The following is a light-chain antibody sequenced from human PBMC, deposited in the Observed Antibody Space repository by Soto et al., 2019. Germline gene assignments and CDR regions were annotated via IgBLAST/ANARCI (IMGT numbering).Light chain of an antibody. V-gene: IGKV1-12*01. Sequence: DIQMTQSPSFVSASVGDRVTITCRASQGISSWLVWYQHKPGRAPKLLIHAASSLESGVPARFSRSGSGKDFTLTISSLQPEDFATYYCQQTTSFPLSFGGGTKVEIK. CDR1: QGISSW. CDR3: QQTTSFPLS. CDR2: AAS. J-gene: IGKJ4*01.